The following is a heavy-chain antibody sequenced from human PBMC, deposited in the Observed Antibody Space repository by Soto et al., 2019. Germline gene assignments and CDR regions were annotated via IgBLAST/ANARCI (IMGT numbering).Heavy chain of an antibody. J-gene: IGHJ5*02. CDR1: GVSISSGY. CDR2: ISHSGLR. D-gene: IGHD1-26*01. CDR3: ATSNTTCPGCYS. Sequence: QVQLQESGPGLVKPSETLSLTCIVSGVSISSGYFTWIRPSPGKGLEWVGYISHSGLRHYRDSLQSRLTISVETSKNQFSLSFTSVTAADTAIYFCATSNTTCPGCYSWGQGTMVTVSS. V-gene: IGHV4-59*01.